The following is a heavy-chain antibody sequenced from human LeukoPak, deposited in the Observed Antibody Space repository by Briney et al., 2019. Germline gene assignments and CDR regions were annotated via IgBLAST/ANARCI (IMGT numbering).Heavy chain of an antibody. V-gene: IGHV3-53*01. D-gene: IGHD3-10*01. CDR1: GFTVSRHS. J-gene: IGHJ6*02. CDR3: ARENNFGSGMDV. CDR2: IYSDGSI. Sequence: GGSLRLSCAASGFTVSRHSMNWVRQAPDKGLRWVSVIYSDGSIYYADSVKGRFTISRDNSKNTLYLQMSSLRADDTALYYCARENNFGSGMDVWGQGTTVTVSS.